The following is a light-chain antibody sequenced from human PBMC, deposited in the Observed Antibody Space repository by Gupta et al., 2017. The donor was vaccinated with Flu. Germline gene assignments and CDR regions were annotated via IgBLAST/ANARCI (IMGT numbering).Light chain of an antibody. V-gene: IGKV1-33*01. CDR1: QDITNY. J-gene: IGKJ2*03. CDR3: QQYDNLRYS. Sequence: PSSLSASVGDRVTITCQASQDITNYLNWYQQKPGKAPKVLISDASGLQTGVPSRFSGSGSGTDFTFTINSLQPEDIATYYCQQYDNLRYSFGQGTKLEIK. CDR2: DAS.